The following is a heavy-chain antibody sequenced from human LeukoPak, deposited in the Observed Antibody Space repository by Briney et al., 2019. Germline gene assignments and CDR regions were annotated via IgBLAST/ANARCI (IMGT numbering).Heavy chain of an antibody. CDR2: IIPIFGTA. J-gene: IGHJ4*02. D-gene: IGHD1-1*01. CDR3: ASWNPKSILGYCFDY. CDR1: GGTFSSYA. V-gene: IGHV1-69*13. Sequence: SVKVSCKASGGTFSSYAISWVRQAPGQGLEWMGGIIPIFGTANYAQKFQGRVTITADESTSTAYMELNSLRAEDSAVYYCASWNPKSILGYCFDYWGQGTLVTVSS.